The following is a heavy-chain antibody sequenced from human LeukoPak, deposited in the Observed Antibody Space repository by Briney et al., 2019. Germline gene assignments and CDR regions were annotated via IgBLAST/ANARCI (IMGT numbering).Heavy chain of an antibody. V-gene: IGHV4-59*01. CDR1: GGSISSYY. Sequence: SETLSLTCTVSGGSISSYYRSWTRQPPGKGLEWIGYIYYSGSTNHNPSLKSRVTISVDTSKNQFSLKLSSVTAADTAVYYCARVSIFGVVWWFDPWGQGTLVTVSS. CDR3: ARVSIFGVVWWFDP. D-gene: IGHD3-3*01. J-gene: IGHJ5*02. CDR2: IYYSGST.